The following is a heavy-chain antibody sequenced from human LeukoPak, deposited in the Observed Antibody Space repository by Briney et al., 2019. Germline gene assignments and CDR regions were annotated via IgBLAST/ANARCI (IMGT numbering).Heavy chain of an antibody. CDR3: ARQIGPRDAFDI. Sequence: PSETLSLTCTVSGGSISSYYWSWIRQPPGKGLEWIGYIYYSGSTNYNPSLKSRVTISVDTSKNQFSLKLSSVTAADTAVYYCARQIGPRDAFDIWGQGTMVTVSS. V-gene: IGHV4-59*08. J-gene: IGHJ3*02. CDR1: GGSISSYY. CDR2: IYYSGST.